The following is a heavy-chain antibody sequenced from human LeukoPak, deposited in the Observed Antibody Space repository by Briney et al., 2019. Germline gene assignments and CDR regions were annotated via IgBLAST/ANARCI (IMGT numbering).Heavy chain of an antibody. V-gene: IGHV1-18*01. D-gene: IGHD3-10*01. CDR1: GYTFTSYD. J-gene: IGHJ6*03. Sequence: ASVKVSCKASGYTFTSYDINWVRQATGQGLEWMGWIRVYNGNTNYAQKLQGRVTMTTDTSTSTAYMELRSLRSDDTAVYYCAREYYGSGSYYIYYYYYMDVWGKGTTVTVSS. CDR3: AREYYGSGSYYIYYYYYMDV. CDR2: IRVYNGNT.